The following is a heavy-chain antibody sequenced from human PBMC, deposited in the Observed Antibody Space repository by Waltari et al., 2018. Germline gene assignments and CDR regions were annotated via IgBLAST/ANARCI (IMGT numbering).Heavy chain of an antibody. D-gene: IGHD3-10*01. CDR3: AGGDGGYYYYKMDV. CDR1: GGTFTSDS. CDR2: IMPDISET. Sequence: QVQLVQSGAEAKKPGSSVRVSCRASGGTFTSDSVNWVRQATGKGLEWMGRIMPDISETKYGLKCQGIITRTADKSTGAVYMELSSLRSDDTAVYYCAGGDGGYYYYKMDVWGQGTTVTVSS. V-gene: IGHV1-69*02. J-gene: IGHJ6*03.